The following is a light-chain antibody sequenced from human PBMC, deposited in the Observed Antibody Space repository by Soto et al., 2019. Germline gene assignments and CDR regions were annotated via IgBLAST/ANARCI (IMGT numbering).Light chain of an antibody. CDR1: SSDVGSYNL. CDR2: EVS. Sequence: QSVLTQPASVSGSPGQSITISCTGTSSDVGSYNLVSWHQQHPGKAPKLMIYEVSKRPSGVSNRFSGSKSGNTASLTISGLQAEDEADYYYCSYADSSPVIFGGGTKVTVL. CDR3: CSYADSSPVI. V-gene: IGLV2-23*02. J-gene: IGLJ2*01.